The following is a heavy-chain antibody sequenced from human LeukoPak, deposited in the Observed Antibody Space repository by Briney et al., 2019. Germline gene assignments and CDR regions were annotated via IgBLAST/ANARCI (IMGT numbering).Heavy chain of an antibody. CDR3: ARGVPFFGFLESAFNSGYYYYYGMDV. CDR2: INHSGST. Sequence: SETLSLTCAVYGGSFSGYYWSWIRQPPGKGLEWIGEINHSGSTNYNPSLKSRVTISVDTSKNQFSLKLSSVTAADTAVYYCARGVPFFGFLESAFNSGYYYYYGMDVWGQGTTVTVSS. D-gene: IGHD3-3*01. CDR1: GGSFSGYY. V-gene: IGHV4-34*01. J-gene: IGHJ6*02.